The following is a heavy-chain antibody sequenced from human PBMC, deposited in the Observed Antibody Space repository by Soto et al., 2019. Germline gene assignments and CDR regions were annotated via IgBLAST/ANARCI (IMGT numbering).Heavy chain of an antibody. CDR1: GYTFTSYD. D-gene: IGHD3-10*01. Sequence: GASVKVSCKASGYTFTSYDINWVRQATGQGLEWMGWINPNSGNTGYAQKFQGRVTMTRNTSISTAYMELSSLRSEDTAVYYCARVRMRAIRGGLGYWGQGTLVTVSS. J-gene: IGHJ4*02. CDR2: INPNSGNT. CDR3: ARVRMRAIRGGLGY. V-gene: IGHV1-8*01.